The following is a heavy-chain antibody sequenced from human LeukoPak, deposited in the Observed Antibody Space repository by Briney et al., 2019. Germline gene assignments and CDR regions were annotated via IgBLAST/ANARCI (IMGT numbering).Heavy chain of an antibody. D-gene: IGHD4-11*01. CDR2: IYGGGNI. CDR3: ARDRAYTPVGAMDV. CDR1: GFTVSSNY. J-gene: IGHJ6*02. Sequence: GGSLRLSCAASGFTVSSNYMNWVRQAPGKGLEWVSVIYGGGNIYYADSVKGRFTISRDNSKNTAFLQMISLRGEDTAVYYCARDRAYTPVGAMDVWGQGTTVIVSS. V-gene: IGHV3-53*01.